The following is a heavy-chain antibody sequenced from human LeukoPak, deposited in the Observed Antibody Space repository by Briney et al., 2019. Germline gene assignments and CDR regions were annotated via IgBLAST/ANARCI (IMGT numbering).Heavy chain of an antibody. J-gene: IGHJ4*02. CDR3: ARVTPLGRVGEYDRGFDD. V-gene: IGHV4-61*02. CDR2: VYTIGST. D-gene: IGHD3-10*01. CDR1: LGSTSSGSYC. Sequence: SETLSLTCIHPLGSTSSGSYCCSWIRQPGGKGLEWNRCVYTIGSTTYNPSLKTQATISVDTSKNQCSLKMSSLTGADTAVYYCARVTPLGRVGEYDRGFDDWGQGTLVTVS.